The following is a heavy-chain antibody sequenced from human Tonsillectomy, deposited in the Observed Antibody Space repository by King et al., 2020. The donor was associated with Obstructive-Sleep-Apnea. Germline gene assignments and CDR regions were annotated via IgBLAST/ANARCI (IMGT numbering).Heavy chain of an antibody. CDR2: IYYSGTT. J-gene: IGHJ4*02. V-gene: IGHV4-59*12. Sequence: QLQESGPGLVKPSETLSLTCTVSGGSISSYYWSWIRQSPGKGLEWIGYIYYSGTTNYNPSLKSRVTISVDTSKNQFSLKLSSVTAADTAVYYCASGVYYYDSRLDYWGQGTLVTVSS. CDR3: ASGVYYYDSRLDY. CDR1: GGSISSYY. D-gene: IGHD3-22*01.